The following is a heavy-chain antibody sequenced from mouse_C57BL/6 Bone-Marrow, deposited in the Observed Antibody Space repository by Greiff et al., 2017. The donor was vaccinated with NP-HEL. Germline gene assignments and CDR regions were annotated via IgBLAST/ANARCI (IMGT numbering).Heavy chain of an antibody. Sequence: EVQLQESGGGLVKPGGSLKLSCAASGFTFSDYGMHWVRQAPEKGLEWVAYISSGSSTIYYADTVKGRFTISRDNAKNTLFLQMTSLRSEDTAMYYCATLTPEFAYWGQGTLVTVSA. J-gene: IGHJ3*01. V-gene: IGHV5-17*01. CDR2: ISSGSSTI. CDR1: GFTFSDYG. CDR3: ATLTPEFAY.